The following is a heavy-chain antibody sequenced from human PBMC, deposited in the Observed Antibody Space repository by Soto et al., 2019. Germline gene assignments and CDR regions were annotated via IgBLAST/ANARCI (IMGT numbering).Heavy chain of an antibody. CDR3: ARQLPYYYDSSGYEPRYDAFDI. J-gene: IGHJ3*02. CDR1: GYSFTSYW. V-gene: IGHV5-51*01. CDR2: IYPGDSDT. D-gene: IGHD3-22*01. Sequence: PGESLKISCKGSGYSFTSYWIGWVRQMPVKGLEWMGIIYPGDSDTRYSPSFQGQVTISADKSISTAYLQWSSLKASDTAMYYCARQLPYYYDSSGYEPRYDAFDIWGQGTMVTVSS.